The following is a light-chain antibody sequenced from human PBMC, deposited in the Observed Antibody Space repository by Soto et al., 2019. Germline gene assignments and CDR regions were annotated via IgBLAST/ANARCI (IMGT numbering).Light chain of an antibody. CDR3: CSYAGSYLWV. CDR2: DVS. J-gene: IGLJ3*02. Sequence: QSALTQPRSVSGSPGQSVTISCTGTSSDVGGYNYVSWYQQHPGKAPKLIIYDVSKRPSGVPDRFSGSKSGNTASLTISGLQAEDEADYYCCSYAGSYLWVFGGGTKLTVL. CDR1: SSDVGGYNY. V-gene: IGLV2-11*01.